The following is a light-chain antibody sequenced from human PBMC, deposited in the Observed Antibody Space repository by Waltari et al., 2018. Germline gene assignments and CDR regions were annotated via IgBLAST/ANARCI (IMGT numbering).Light chain of an antibody. CDR2: VNSDGSH. V-gene: IGLV4-69*01. J-gene: IGLJ3*02. Sequence: QLVLTQSPSASASLGAPVKLTCTLSRGHSSNIVAWLQQQPEKGPRFLMKVNSDGSHSKGDEIPDRFSGSSSGAERYLTISSVQSEDEADYYCQTGGHGTWVFGGGTKLTVL. CDR3: QTGGHGTWV. CDR1: RGHSSNI.